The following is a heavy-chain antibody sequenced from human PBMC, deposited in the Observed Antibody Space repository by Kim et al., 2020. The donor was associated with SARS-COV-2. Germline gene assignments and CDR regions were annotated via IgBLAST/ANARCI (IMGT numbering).Heavy chain of an antibody. V-gene: IGHV4-39*07. Sequence: SLKSRVTISVDTSKNQFSLKLSSVTAADTAVYYCARDGLSCSGGSCPFDYWGQGTLVTVSS. J-gene: IGHJ4*02. D-gene: IGHD2-15*01. CDR3: ARDGLSCSGGSCPFDY.